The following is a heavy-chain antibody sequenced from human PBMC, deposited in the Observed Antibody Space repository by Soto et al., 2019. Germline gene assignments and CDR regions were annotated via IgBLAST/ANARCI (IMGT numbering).Heavy chain of an antibody. V-gene: IGHV4-4*07. CDR2: VSTRGAT. CDR3: ARADYEILTGSYAMDV. D-gene: IGHD3-9*01. J-gene: IGHJ6*02. CDR1: DDFISSYY. Sequence: SETLSLTCTVSDDFISSYYWNWIRQPAGKGLEWIGRVSTRGATNYNPSLESRVTMSVDTSKKQFSLKLTSVTAADTAVYFCARADYEILTGSYAMDVWGQGTTVTVSS.